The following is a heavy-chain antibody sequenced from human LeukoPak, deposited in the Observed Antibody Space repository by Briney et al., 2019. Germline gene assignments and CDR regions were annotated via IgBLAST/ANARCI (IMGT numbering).Heavy chain of an antibody. D-gene: IGHD6-19*01. CDR2: IKSKTDGGTT. J-gene: IGHJ5*02. Sequence: GGSLRLSCAASGFTFSNAWMSWVRQAPGKGLEWVGRIKSKTDGGTTEYAASVKGRFTISRDDSKSIAYLQMNSLKTEDTAVYYCTRERERDSGWGGWFDPWGQGTLVTVSS. CDR3: TRERERDSGWGGWFDP. CDR1: GFTFSNAW. V-gene: IGHV3-15*01.